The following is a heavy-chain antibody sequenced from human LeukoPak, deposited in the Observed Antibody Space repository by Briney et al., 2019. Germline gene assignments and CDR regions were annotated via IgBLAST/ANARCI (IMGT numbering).Heavy chain of an antibody. D-gene: IGHD3-16*01. J-gene: IGHJ2*01. CDR2: IYLGDSDT. CDR1: GYSYSSYW. Sequence: PGESLKISCTGSGYSYSSYWLGWVRQMPGKGLEWMGVIYLGDSDTRYSPSFRGQVTIPADKSIRTAYLQWRSLKASDSAMYYCARLGGDTFGSYWYFDLWGRGTLVTVFS. CDR3: ARLGGDTFGSYWYFDL. V-gene: IGHV5-51*01.